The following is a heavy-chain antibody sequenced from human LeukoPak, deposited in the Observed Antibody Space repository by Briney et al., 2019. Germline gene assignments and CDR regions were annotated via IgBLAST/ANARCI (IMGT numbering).Heavy chain of an antibody. J-gene: IGHJ4*02. CDR3: ARALFYDYVWGSYRYHNDY. CDR1: GFTFGDYP. CDR2: INHSGST. D-gene: IGHD3-16*02. Sequence: SGGSLRLSCTASGFTFGDYPMSWVRQPPGKGLEWIGEINHSGSTNYNPSLKSRVTISVDTSKNQFSLKLSSVTAADTAVYYCARALFYDYVWGSYRYHNDYWGQGTLVTVSS. V-gene: IGHV4-34*01.